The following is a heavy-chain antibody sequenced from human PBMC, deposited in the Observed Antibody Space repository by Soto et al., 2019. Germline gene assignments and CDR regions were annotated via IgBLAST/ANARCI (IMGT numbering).Heavy chain of an antibody. CDR3: ARPRISMSRRVVITDYFYPMDV. V-gene: IGHV1-18*01. CDR1: GHTFTDYG. D-gene: IGHD3-22*01. J-gene: IGHJ6*02. Sequence: QVQLVQSGAEVKKPGASVKVSCKASGHTFTDYGINWVRQAPGQGLEWVGWISAYNGYTKYAQKVQDRGTMTTDTSTPTAYMERRSLRSDDTAVYYCARPRISMSRRVVITDYFYPMDVWGQGTTVIVSS. CDR2: ISAYNGYT.